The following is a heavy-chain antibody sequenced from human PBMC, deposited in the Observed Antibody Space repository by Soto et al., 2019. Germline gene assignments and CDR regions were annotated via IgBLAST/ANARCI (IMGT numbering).Heavy chain of an antibody. CDR2: FFSDVER. V-gene: IGHV2-26*01. J-gene: IGHJ6*02. Sequence: QVTLKESGPVLVKPTETLTLTCTVSGFSLSSGRMGVSWIHQPPGKPLEWLAHFFSDVERSYSASMQSRLTLSTDTSGSQVVLTMTNMDPVDTATYYCARMDGDFNYYALDVWGQGTTVTVSS. CDR3: ARMDGDFNYYALDV. D-gene: IGHD4-17*01. CDR1: GFSLSSGRMG.